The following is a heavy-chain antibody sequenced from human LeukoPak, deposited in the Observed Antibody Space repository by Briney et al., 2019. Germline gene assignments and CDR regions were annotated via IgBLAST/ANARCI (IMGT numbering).Heavy chain of an antibody. CDR1: GFTFSSYW. D-gene: IGHD3-22*01. J-gene: IGHJ4*02. CDR2: IKQDGSVK. V-gene: IGHV3-7*01. CDR3: ARDLAKGYYYDSSGSY. Sequence: PGGSLRLSCAASGFTFSSYWMSWVRQAPGKGLEWVANIKQDGSVKYYVDSVKGRFTISRDNAKNSLYLQMNSLRAEDTAVYYCARDLAKGYYYDSSGSYWGQGTLVTVSS.